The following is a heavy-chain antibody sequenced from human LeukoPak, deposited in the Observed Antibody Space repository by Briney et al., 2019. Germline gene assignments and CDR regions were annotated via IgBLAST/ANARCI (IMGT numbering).Heavy chain of an antibody. D-gene: IGHD3-16*01. Sequence: GASLKISFKASGYPFSSYWIGWVRQMPGKGLEWMGIIYPRYSHTRYSPSFQGLVSISPDKSISTAYVQWSSLKASDPAMYYCARPKFGGGSDYWGQGTLVTVSS. V-gene: IGHV5-51*01. CDR3: ARPKFGGGSDY. CDR2: IYPRYSHT. CDR1: GYPFSSYW. J-gene: IGHJ4*02.